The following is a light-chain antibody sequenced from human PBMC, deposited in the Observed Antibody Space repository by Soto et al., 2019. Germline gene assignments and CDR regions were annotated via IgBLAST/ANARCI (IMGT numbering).Light chain of an antibody. CDR3: QQYNNWPRT. Sequence: EIVMTQSPATLSVSPGERATLSCRASQSVSSNLAWYQQKTGQAPRLLIYGASTRATCIPARFSGSGSGTEFTLTITSLHSEDFAVYYCQQYNNWPRTFGQGTKVDIK. V-gene: IGKV3-15*01. J-gene: IGKJ1*01. CDR1: QSVSSN. CDR2: GAS.